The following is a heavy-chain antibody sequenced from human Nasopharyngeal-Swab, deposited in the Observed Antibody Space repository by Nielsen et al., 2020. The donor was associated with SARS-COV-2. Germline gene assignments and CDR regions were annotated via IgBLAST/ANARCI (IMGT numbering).Heavy chain of an antibody. CDR3: AKEGLIAVAGSDY. CDR2: IWYDGSNK. D-gene: IGHD6-19*01. Sequence: GGSLRLSCAASGFTFSSYGMHWVRQAPGKGLEWVAVIWYDGSNKYYADSVKGRFTISRDNSKNTLYLQMNSLRAEDTAVYYCAKEGLIAVAGSDYWGQGTLVTVSS. CDR1: GFTFSSYG. J-gene: IGHJ4*02. V-gene: IGHV3-33*06.